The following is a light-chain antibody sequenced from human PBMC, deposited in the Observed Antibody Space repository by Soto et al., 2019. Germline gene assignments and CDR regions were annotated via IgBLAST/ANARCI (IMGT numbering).Light chain of an antibody. Sequence: EIVMTQSPATLAGSPGEGVTLPCRASQSMTTKLAWYQQKPGQAPRIVIHGDFTRATGIPDRFSGSGSGTDFTLTISTLQSEDFAVYYCQKYNNWPWTCGQGTKVDIK. CDR2: GDF. V-gene: IGKV3-15*01. J-gene: IGKJ1*01. CDR1: QSMTTK. CDR3: QKYNNWPWT.